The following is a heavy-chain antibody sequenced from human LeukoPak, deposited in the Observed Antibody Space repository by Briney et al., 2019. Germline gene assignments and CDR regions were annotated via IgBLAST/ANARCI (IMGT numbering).Heavy chain of an antibody. D-gene: IGHD2-8*01. CDR3: ALLMMYAIDFDY. V-gene: IGHV3-23*01. CDR2: INSSGGST. CDR1: GFTFRSYA. Sequence: GGSLRLSCVASGFTFRSYAMSWVRQAPGKGLEWVSTINSSGGSTYYADSLKGRFTISRDVSKNTLYLQMNSLRAEDTAIYYCALLMMYAIDFDYWGQGTLVTVSS. J-gene: IGHJ4*02.